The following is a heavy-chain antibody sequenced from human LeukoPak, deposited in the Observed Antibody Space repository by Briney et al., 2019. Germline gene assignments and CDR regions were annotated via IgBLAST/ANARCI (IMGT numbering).Heavy chain of an antibody. J-gene: IGHJ4*02. Sequence: SVKVSCKASGGTFSSYAISWVRQAPGQGLEWMGRIIPILGIANYAQKFQGRVTITADKSTSTAYMELSRLSFDDTAIYYCARDLGWHTCAWGQGTLVTVSS. D-gene: IGHD6-19*01. CDR2: IIPILGIA. V-gene: IGHV1-69*04. CDR3: ARDLGWHTCA. CDR1: GGTFSSYA.